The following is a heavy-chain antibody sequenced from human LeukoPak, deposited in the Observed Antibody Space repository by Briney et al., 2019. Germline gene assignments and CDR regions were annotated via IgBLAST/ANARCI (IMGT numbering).Heavy chain of an antibody. Sequence: SETLSLTCTVSGGSISSGDYYWSWIRQPPGKGLEWIGYIYYSGSTNYNPSLKSRVTISVDTSKNQFSLKLYSVTAADTAVYYCAGSGYYGDAYYYAMDVWGQGTTVTVSS. J-gene: IGHJ6*02. CDR2: IYYSGST. CDR1: GGSISSGDYY. CDR3: AGSGYYGDAYYYAMDV. V-gene: IGHV4-61*08. D-gene: IGHD4-17*01.